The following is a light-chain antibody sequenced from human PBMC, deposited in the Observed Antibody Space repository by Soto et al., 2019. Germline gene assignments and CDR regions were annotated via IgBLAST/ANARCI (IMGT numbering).Light chain of an antibody. CDR3: QQYNSSPWT. J-gene: IGKJ1*01. Sequence: DLQMTPSPSTLSASVGDRVTITCRASQSISSWLAWYQQKPGKAPKLLIYKASSLESGVPSRFSGSGSGTEFTLTISSLQPDDFATYYCQQYNSSPWTFGQGTKVEIK. CDR1: QSISSW. V-gene: IGKV1-5*03. CDR2: KAS.